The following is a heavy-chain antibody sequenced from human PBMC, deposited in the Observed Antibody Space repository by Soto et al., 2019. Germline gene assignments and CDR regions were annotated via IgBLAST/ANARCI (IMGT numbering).Heavy chain of an antibody. J-gene: IGHJ5*02. D-gene: IGHD6-19*01. CDR3: ARMYSSGSGWFLH. CDR1: GYSITAGGYY. V-gene: IGHV4-31*03. Sequence: ASETLSLTCFVSGYSITAGGYYWSWIRHHPGKGLEWIGSFYSSGSIIYNPSLRSRVSISGDTSSNQFSMSLTSVTAADTARYYCARMYSSGSGWFLHWGQGTLVTVSS. CDR2: FYSSGSI.